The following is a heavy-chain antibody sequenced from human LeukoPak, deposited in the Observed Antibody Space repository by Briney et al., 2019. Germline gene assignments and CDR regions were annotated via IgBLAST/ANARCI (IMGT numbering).Heavy chain of an antibody. CDR2: ISSSGSTI. Sequence: GGSLRLSCAASGFTLSDYYMSWIRQAPGKGLEGVSYISSSGSTIYYADSVKGRFTISRDNAKNSLYLQMNSLRAEDTAVYYCASVGYSSSWTRNYYYYYMDVWGKGTMVTVSS. J-gene: IGHJ6*03. D-gene: IGHD6-13*01. V-gene: IGHV3-11*04. CDR1: GFTLSDYY. CDR3: ASVGYSSSWTRNYYYYYMDV.